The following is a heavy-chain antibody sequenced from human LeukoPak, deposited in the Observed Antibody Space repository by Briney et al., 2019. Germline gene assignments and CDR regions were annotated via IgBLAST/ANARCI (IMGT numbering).Heavy chain of an antibody. D-gene: IGHD4-17*01. CDR2: INPNSGGT. CDR1: GYTFTGYY. CDR3: ARGEENDYGYYGDWFDP. V-gene: IGHV1-2*06. Sequence: ASVKVSCTASGYTFTGYYMHWVRQAPGQGLEWMGRINPNSGGTNYAQKFQGRVTMTRDTSISTAYMELSRLRSDDTAVYYCARGEENDYGYYGDWFDPWGQGTLVTVSS. J-gene: IGHJ5*02.